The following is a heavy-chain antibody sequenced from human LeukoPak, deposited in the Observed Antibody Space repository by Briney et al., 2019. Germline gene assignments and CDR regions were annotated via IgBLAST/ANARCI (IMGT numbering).Heavy chain of an antibody. CDR3: ARDRLYGAYYYGMDV. Sequence: SETLSLTCTVSGGSISSYYWSWIRQPPGKGLEWIGYIYYSGSTNYNPSLKSRVTISVDTSKNQFSLKLSSVTAADTAVYHCARDRLYGAYYYGMDVWGQGTTVTVSS. CDR2: IYYSGST. D-gene: IGHD4/OR15-4a*01. V-gene: IGHV4-59*01. CDR1: GGSISSYY. J-gene: IGHJ6*02.